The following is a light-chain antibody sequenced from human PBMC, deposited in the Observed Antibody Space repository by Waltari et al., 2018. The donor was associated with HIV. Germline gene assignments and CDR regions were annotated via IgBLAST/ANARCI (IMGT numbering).Light chain of an antibody. CDR1: SSDVGGYNY. CDR3: SSYSNTSPVV. J-gene: IGLJ2*01. Sequence: QSALTQPASVSGSPGQSITISCTGTSSDVGGYNYVSWYQQHPGKAPKLMIYEVSNRPSGISNRFSASKSGNTASLTISGLQAEDEADYYCSSYSNTSPVVFGGGTKLTVL. CDR2: EVS. V-gene: IGLV2-14*01.